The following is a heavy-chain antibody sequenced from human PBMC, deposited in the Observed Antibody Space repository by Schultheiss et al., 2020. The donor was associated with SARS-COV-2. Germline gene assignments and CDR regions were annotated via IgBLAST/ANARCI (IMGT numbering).Heavy chain of an antibody. Sequence: GGSLRLSCKGSGYSFTSYWIGWVRQMPGKGLEWMGIIYPGDSDTRYSPSFQGQVTISADKSISTAYLQWSSLKASDTAMYYCALSSSSLWNWFDPWGQGTLVTVSS. CDR3: ALSSSSLWNWFDP. CDR1: GYSFTSYW. D-gene: IGHD6-6*01. V-gene: IGHV5-51*01. CDR2: IYPGDSDT. J-gene: IGHJ5*02.